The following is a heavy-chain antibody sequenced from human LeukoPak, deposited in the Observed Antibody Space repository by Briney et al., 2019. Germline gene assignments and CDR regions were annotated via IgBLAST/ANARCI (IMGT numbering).Heavy chain of an antibody. V-gene: IGHV4-59*01. D-gene: IGHD3-10*01. CDR3: ARDLFRHGSGSYQGY. Sequence: SETLSLTCTVSGGSISSYYWSWLRQPPGKGVEWVGYIYYSGSTNYNPSLKSRVTISVETSKKQFSLKLSSVTAADTAVYYCARDLFRHGSGSYQGYWGQGTLVTVSS. CDR1: GGSISSYY. CDR2: IYYSGST. J-gene: IGHJ4*02.